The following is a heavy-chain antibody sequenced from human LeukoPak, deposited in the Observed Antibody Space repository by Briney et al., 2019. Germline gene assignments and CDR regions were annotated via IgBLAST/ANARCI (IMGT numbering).Heavy chain of an antibody. V-gene: IGHV3-23*01. Sequence: PGGSLRLSCAASGFTFNNYALSWVRQAPGKGLEWVSSITGRGDDTSYADSVKGRFTMSRDNFKNILYIHMSSLRAEDTAVYYCAKGDDYSDSRPFDLWGQGTMVTVSS. CDR2: ITGRGDDT. CDR3: AKGDDYSDSRPFDL. J-gene: IGHJ3*01. CDR1: GFTFNNYA. D-gene: IGHD4-11*01.